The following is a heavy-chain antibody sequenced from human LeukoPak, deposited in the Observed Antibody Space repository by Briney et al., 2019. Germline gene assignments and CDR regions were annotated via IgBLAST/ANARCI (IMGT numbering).Heavy chain of an antibody. CDR3: ARTYYDSSGMPFDY. V-gene: IGHV4-39*01. CDR2: IYYTGST. Sequence: SETLSLTCTVSGGSISSSSFYWGWIRQPPGKGLEWIGTIYYTGSTYYNPSLKSRVTMSVHTSKNQFSLKLTSVTAADTAVYYCARTYYDSSGMPFDYWGQGTLVTVSS. CDR1: GGSISSSSFY. D-gene: IGHD3-22*01. J-gene: IGHJ4*02.